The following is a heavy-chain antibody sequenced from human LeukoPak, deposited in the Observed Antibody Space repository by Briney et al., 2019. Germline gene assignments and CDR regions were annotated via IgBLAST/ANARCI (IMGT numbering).Heavy chain of an antibody. V-gene: IGHV3-48*03. Sequence: GGSLRLSCAASGFTFSSYEMNWVRQAPGKGLEWVSYISSSGSTIYYADSVKGRFTISRDNAKNSLYLQMNSLRAEDTAVYYCARVKWLVGAFDIWGQGTLVTVSS. D-gene: IGHD6-19*01. CDR1: GFTFSSYE. CDR2: ISSSGSTI. CDR3: ARVKWLVGAFDI. J-gene: IGHJ4*02.